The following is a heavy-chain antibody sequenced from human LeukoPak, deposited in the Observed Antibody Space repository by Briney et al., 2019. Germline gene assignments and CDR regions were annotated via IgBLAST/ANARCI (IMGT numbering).Heavy chain of an antibody. Sequence: PGGSLRLSCAASGFTFSSYAMHWVRQAPGKGLEWVAVISYDGSNKYYADSVKGRFTISRDNSKNTLYLQMNSLRAEDTAVYYCARANYYGSGSSAPDAFDIWGQGTMVTVSS. CDR1: GFTFSSYA. J-gene: IGHJ3*02. CDR3: ARANYYGSGSSAPDAFDI. V-gene: IGHV3-30-3*01. CDR2: ISYDGSNK. D-gene: IGHD3-10*01.